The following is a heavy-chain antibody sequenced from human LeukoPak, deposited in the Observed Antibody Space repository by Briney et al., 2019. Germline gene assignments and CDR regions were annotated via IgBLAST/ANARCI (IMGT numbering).Heavy chain of an antibody. Sequence: SETLSLTCTVSGGSISSYYWSWIRQPPGKGLDWIGYISYSGSTKYNPSLKSRVTISLDTSKNQISLKLSSVTAADTAVYYCARAGSYKGYFDYWGQGTLVTVSS. J-gene: IGHJ4*02. CDR2: ISYSGST. CDR3: ARAGSYKGYFDY. V-gene: IGHV4-59*01. D-gene: IGHD3-10*01. CDR1: GGSISSYY.